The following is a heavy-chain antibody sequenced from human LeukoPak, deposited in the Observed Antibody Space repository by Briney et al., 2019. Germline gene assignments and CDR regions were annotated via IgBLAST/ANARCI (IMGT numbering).Heavy chain of an antibody. CDR2: ISAYSTYTGNT. J-gene: IGHJ4*02. D-gene: IGHD6-19*01. Sequence: GASVKVSCKASGYSFTTFGISWVRQAPGRGLEWMGWISAYSTYTGNTNYAQKFQGRVLMTTDTSTNIAYMELRSLRSDDTAVYYCTRDLGDMAAGVFYDYWGQGTLVTVSS. V-gene: IGHV1-18*01. CDR1: GYSFTTFG. CDR3: TRDLGDMAAGVFYDY.